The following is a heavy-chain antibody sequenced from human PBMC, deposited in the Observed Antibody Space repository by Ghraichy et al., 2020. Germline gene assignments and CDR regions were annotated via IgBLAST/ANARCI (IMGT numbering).Heavy chain of an antibody. V-gene: IGHV3-23*01. Sequence: GGSLRLSCAASGFTFSSYAMSWVRQAPGKGLEWVSAISGSGGSTYYADSVKGRFTISRDNSKNTLYLQMNSLRAEDTAVYYCAGGHGSGSYYNVYYYYYGMDVWGQGTTVTVSS. CDR1: GFTFSSYA. CDR2: ISGSGGST. CDR3: AGGHGSGSYYNVYYYYYGMDV. J-gene: IGHJ6*02. D-gene: IGHD3-10*01.